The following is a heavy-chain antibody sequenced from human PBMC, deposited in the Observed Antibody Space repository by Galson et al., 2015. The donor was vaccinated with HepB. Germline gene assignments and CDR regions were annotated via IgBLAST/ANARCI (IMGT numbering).Heavy chain of an antibody. J-gene: IGHJ4*02. CDR2: ISGSGGST. CDR3: AKALPPYSSSWGEFDY. V-gene: IGHV3-23*01. CDR1: GFTFSSYA. D-gene: IGHD6-6*01. Sequence: SLRLSCAASGFTFSSYAMSWVRQAPGKGLEWVSAISGSGGSTYYAASVKGRFTISRDNSKNTLYLQMNSLRAEDTAVYYCAKALPPYSSSWGEFDYWGQGTLVTVSS.